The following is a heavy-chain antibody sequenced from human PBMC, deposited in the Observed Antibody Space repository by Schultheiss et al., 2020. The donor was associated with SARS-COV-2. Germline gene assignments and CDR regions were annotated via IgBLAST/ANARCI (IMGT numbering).Heavy chain of an antibody. CDR3: ARGKSGSYQPGDY. V-gene: IGHV3-30*04. CDR2: ISYDGSNK. Sequence: GGSLRLSCAASGFTFSTYAMHWVRQAPGKGLEWVAVISYDGSNKYYADSVMGRFTISRDNSKNTLYLQMNSLRAEDTAVYYCARGKSGSYQPGDYWGQGTLVTVSS. J-gene: IGHJ4*02. D-gene: IGHD1-26*01. CDR1: GFTFSTYA.